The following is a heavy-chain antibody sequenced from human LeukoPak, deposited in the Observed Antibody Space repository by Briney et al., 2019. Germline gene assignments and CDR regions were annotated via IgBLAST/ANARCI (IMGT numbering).Heavy chain of an antibody. CDR1: GASLRSGSYY. V-gene: IGHV4-61*01. CDR3: ARGRDATGWYVFDS. CDR2: AYYSGST. D-gene: IGHD6-19*01. J-gene: IGHJ4*02. Sequence: SETLSLTCTVSGASLRSGSYYWTWFRQPPGKGLEWIVYAYYSGSTYYNPSLKSRVTMSIDTSKNQLSLNLTSVTAADTAVFYCARGRDATGWYVFDSWGQGTLVTVSS.